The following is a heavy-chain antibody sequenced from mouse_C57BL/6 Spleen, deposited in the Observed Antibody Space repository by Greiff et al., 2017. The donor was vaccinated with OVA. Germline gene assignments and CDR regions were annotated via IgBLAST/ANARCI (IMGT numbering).Heavy chain of an antibody. Sequence: QVQLQQPGAELVKPGASVKMSCKASGYTFTSYWITWVKQRPGQGLEWIGDIYPGSGSTNYNEKFKSKATLTVDTSSSTAYMQLISLTSEDSAVYSFSRSSYYDVSFAYWGQGTLVTVSA. CDR3: SRSSYYDVSFAY. V-gene: IGHV1-55*01. J-gene: IGHJ3*01. CDR2: IYPGSGST. CDR1: GYTFTSYW. D-gene: IGHD1-1*01.